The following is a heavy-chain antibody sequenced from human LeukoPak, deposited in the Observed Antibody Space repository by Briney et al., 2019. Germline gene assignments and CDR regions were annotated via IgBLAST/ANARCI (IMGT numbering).Heavy chain of an antibody. V-gene: IGHV3-21*01. CDR1: GFTFSSYS. CDR3: AKDATPPHYYGSGSYFDYYMDV. D-gene: IGHD3-10*01. Sequence: GGSLRLSCAASGFTFSSYSMNWVRQAPGKGLEWVSSISSSSSYIYYADSVKGRFTISRDNSKSTLYLQMNSLRAEDTAVYYCAKDATPPHYYGSGSYFDYYMDVWGKGTTVTISS. J-gene: IGHJ6*03. CDR2: ISSSSSYI.